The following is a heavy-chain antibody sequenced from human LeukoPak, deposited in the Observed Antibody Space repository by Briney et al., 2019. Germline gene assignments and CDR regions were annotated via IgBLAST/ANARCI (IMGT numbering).Heavy chain of an antibody. CDR2: IKQDGSEK. Sequence: GGSLRLSCAGSGFTFRSYWMHWVRQPPGKGLEWVANIKQDGSEKYYVDSVKGRFTISRDNANDSVYLQMNSLRAEDTAVYYCARRYFDWFLGAGGSLDIWGQGTMVTVSS. D-gene: IGHD3-9*01. CDR1: GFTFRSYW. J-gene: IGHJ3*02. V-gene: IGHV3-7*01. CDR3: ARRYFDWFLGAGGSLDI.